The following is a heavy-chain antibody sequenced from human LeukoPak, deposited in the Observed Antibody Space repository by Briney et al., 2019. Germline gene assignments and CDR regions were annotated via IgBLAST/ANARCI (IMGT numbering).Heavy chain of an antibody. CDR2: ISSSSSYI. V-gene: IGHV3-21*01. D-gene: IGHD5-12*01. J-gene: IGHJ6*03. Sequence: GGSLRLSCAASGFTFSSYELNWVRQAPGKGLEWVSSISSSSSYIYYADSVKGRFTISRDNAKNSLYLQMNSLRAEDTAVYYCARGFLRGYSGYDYYYYYYMDVWGKGTTVTVSS. CDR1: GFTFSSYE. CDR3: ARGFLRGYSGYDYYYYYYMDV.